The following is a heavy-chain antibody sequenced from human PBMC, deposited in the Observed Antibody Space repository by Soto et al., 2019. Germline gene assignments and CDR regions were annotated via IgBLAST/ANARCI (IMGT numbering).Heavy chain of an antibody. CDR2: TYYRSKWYN. CDR3: AREPGEYSSSPVDY. D-gene: IGHD6-6*01. CDR1: GDSVSSNSAA. V-gene: IGHV6-1*01. J-gene: IGHJ4*02. Sequence: SQTLSLTCAISGDSVSSNSAAWNWIRQSPSRGLEWLGRTYYRSKWYNDYAVSVKSRITINPDTSKKQYSLQLNTVTPEDTAEYYCAREPGEYSSSPVDYWGQGTLVTVSS.